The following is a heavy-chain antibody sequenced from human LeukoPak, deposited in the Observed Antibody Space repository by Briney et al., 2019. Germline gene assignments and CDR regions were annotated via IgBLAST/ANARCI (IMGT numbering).Heavy chain of an antibody. Sequence: SGGSLRLSCAASGFTFSSYSMNWVRQAPGKGPEWVSAISSSSSYIYYADSVKGRFTISRDNARNSLYLQMNSLRAEDTAMYYCAREGATAAPYWGQGTLVTVSS. CDR3: AREGATAAPY. CDR1: GFTFSSYS. V-gene: IGHV3-21*01. J-gene: IGHJ4*02. D-gene: IGHD5-18*01. CDR2: ISSSSSYI.